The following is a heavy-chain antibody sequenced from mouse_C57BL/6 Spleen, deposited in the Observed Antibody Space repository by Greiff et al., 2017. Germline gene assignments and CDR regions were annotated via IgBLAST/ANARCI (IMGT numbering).Heavy chain of an antibody. CDR3: ARLRRWDWYFDV. CDR1: GYTFTSYW. Sequence: QVQLQQSGAELVKPGASVKMSCKASGYTFTSYWITWVKQRPGQGLEWIGDIYPGSGSTNYNEKFKSKATLTVDTSSSTAYMQLSSLTSEDSAVYYCARLRRWDWYFDVWGTGTTGTVSS. J-gene: IGHJ1*03. V-gene: IGHV1-55*01. D-gene: IGHD1-1*01. CDR2: IYPGSGST.